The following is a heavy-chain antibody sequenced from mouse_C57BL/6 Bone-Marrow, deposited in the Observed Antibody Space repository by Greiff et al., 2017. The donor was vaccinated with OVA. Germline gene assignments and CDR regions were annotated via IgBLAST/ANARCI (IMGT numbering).Heavy chain of an antibody. CDR3: ARDGSVYAMDY. CDR1: GYTFTDYY. D-gene: IGHD1-1*01. Sequence: EVQLQQSGPVLVKPGASVKMSCKASGYTFTDYYMNWVKQSHGKSLEWIGVINPYNCGTSYNQKFKGKATLTVDKSSSTAYMELNSLTSEDSAVYYCARDGSVYAMDYWGQGNSVTVSS. CDR2: INPYNCGT. V-gene: IGHV1-19*01. J-gene: IGHJ4*01.